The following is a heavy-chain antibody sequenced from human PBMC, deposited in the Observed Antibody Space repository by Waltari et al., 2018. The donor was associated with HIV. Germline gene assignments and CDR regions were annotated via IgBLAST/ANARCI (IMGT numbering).Heavy chain of an antibody. CDR3: TRIKGTIYSSYFGMDV. D-gene: IGHD3-10*01. CDR1: GGSMSSRSNDY. Sequence: QLQLQESGPGLVKPSETLSLTCTVSGGSMSSRSNDYWGWIRQPPGKGLEWIGSISYSENTYYNPSLKGRVTLSIDPSENQFSLRLNSVTATDTAVYYCTRIKGTIYSSYFGMDVWGQGTTVIVSS. CDR2: ISYSENT. J-gene: IGHJ6*02. V-gene: IGHV4-39*01.